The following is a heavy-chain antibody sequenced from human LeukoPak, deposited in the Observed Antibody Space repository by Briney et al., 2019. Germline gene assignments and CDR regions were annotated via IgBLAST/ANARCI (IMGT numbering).Heavy chain of an antibody. Sequence: ASVKVSCKVSGYTLTELSMHWVRQAPGKGLEWMGGFDPEDGETIYAQKFQGRVTMTEDTSTDTAYMELSSLRSEDTAVYYCATPSRRLTCSSSWLTYYYYGMDVWGQGTTVTVSS. CDR3: ATPSRRLTCSSSWLTYYYYGMDV. CDR1: GYTLTELS. V-gene: IGHV1-24*01. J-gene: IGHJ6*02. CDR2: FDPEDGET. D-gene: IGHD6-13*01.